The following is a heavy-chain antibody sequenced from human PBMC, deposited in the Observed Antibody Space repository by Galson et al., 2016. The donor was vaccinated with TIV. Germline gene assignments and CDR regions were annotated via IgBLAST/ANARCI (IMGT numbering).Heavy chain of an antibody. CDR1: GGSIRSQS. Sequence: ETLSLTCTVSGGSIRSQSWSWIRQPAGKGLEWIGRIDVSGNTDYSPSLKSRVTMSQDPSNNQFSIRLISLTAADTAVYYCARGKVWGGREAGSEAFPYSFFMDVWGKGTTVTISS. V-gene: IGHV4-4*07. D-gene: IGHD3-10*01. CDR3: ARGKVWGGREAGSEAFPYSFFMDV. CDR2: IDVSGNT. J-gene: IGHJ6*03.